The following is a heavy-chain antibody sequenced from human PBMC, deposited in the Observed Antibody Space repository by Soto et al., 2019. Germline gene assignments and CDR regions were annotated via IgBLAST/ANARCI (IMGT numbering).Heavy chain of an antibody. CDR2: ISYDGSNK. CDR3: AKDIAVAGTYYYYGMDV. Sequence: GGSLRLSCAASGFTFSSYGMHWVRQAPGKGLEWVAVISYDGSNKYYADSVKGRFTISRDNSKNTLYLQMNSLRAEDTAVYYCAKDIAVAGTYYYYGMDVWGQGTTVTVSS. CDR1: GFTFSSYG. V-gene: IGHV3-30*18. J-gene: IGHJ6*02. D-gene: IGHD6-19*01.